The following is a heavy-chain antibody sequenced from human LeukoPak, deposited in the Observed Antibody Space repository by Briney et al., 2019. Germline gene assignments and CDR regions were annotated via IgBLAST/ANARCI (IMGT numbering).Heavy chain of an antibody. Sequence: SETLSLTCAVYGGSFSGYYWSWIRQPPGKGLEWIGEINHSGSTNYNPSLKSRVTISVDTSKNQFSLKLSSVTAADTAVYYCARDGYCSGGSCYEDYWGQGTLVTVSS. CDR1: GGSFSGYY. V-gene: IGHV4-34*01. CDR3: ARDGYCSGGSCYEDY. J-gene: IGHJ4*02. CDR2: INHSGST. D-gene: IGHD2-15*01.